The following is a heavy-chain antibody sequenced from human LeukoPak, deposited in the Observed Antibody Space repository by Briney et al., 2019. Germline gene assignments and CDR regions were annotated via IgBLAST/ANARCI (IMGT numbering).Heavy chain of an antibody. J-gene: IGHJ6*02. CDR2: ISYDGSNK. Sequence: PERSLRLSCAASGFTFSSYGMHWVRQAPGKGLEWVAVISYDGSNKYYADSVKGRFTISRDNSKNTLYLQMNSLRAEDTAVYYCAKDPIYGGNSVIYYYYGMDVWGQGTTVTVSS. V-gene: IGHV3-30*18. CDR3: AKDPIYGGNSVIYYYYGMDV. D-gene: IGHD4-23*01. CDR1: GFTFSSYG.